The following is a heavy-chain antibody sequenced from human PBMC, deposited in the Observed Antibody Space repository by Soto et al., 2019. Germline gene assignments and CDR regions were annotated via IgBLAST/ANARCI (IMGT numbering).Heavy chain of an antibody. V-gene: IGHV3-74*01. CDR3: ASAMTSVLATTKGDY. J-gene: IGHJ4*02. CDR2: ISSDGSGT. Sequence: EVQLVESGGGLVQPGGSLRLSCAASGFTFSTYWMHWVRQAPGKGPVWVSRISSDGSGTDYAGSVNGRFTISRDNAKNPRYLQKNSLRAEDTAVYYCASAMTSVLATTKGDYWGQGTLVTVSS. D-gene: IGHD6-19*01. CDR1: GFTFSTYW.